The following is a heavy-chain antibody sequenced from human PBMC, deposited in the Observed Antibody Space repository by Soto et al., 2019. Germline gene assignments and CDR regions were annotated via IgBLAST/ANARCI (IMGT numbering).Heavy chain of an antibody. D-gene: IGHD2-15*01. J-gene: IGHJ6*02. CDR3: ARDCHHSEPNYYYYGMDV. Sequence: ASVKVSCKASGYTFTSYGISWVRQAPGQGLEWMGWISAYNGNTNYAQKLQGRVTMTTDTSTSTAYMELRSLRSDDTAVYYCARDCHHSEPNYYYYGMDVWGQGTTVTVSS. V-gene: IGHV1-18*01. CDR2: ISAYNGNT. CDR1: GYTFTSYG.